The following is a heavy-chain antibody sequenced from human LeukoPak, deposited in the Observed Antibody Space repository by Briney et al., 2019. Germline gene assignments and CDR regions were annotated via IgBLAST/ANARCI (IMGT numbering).Heavy chain of an antibody. D-gene: IGHD2-2*01. V-gene: IGHV4-34*01. CDR3: TRGRSVVERRGLDV. CDR1: GGSFSGYY. Sequence: SETLSLTCAVYGGSFSGYYWSWIRQPPGKGLEWIGEINHSGSTNYNPSLKSRVTISVDTSKNQFSLKLSSVTAADTAVYYCTRGRSVVERRGLDVWGQGTTVTVSS. J-gene: IGHJ6*02. CDR2: INHSGST.